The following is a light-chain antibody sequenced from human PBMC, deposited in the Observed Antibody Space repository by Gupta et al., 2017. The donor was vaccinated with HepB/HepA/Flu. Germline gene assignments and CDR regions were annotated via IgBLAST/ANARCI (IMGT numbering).Light chain of an antibody. CDR2: AAS. CDR1: QSIASW. V-gene: IGKV1-12*01. Sequence: DIQMTQSPSSVSASVGDRVTITCRASQSIASWLAWYQQKPGKAPKLLIYAASNLQSGVPSRFSGTGSGADFTLTISSLQPDDFATYYCQQANTFPITFGQGTRLDIK. J-gene: IGKJ5*01. CDR3: QQANTFPIT.